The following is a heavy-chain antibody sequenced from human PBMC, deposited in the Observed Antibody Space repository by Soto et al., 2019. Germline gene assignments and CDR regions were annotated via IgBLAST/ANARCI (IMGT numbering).Heavy chain of an antibody. D-gene: IGHD3-22*01. CDR2: INAGNSDT. CDR3: ARDFSMVVLAPGY. CDR1: GYTFTSYA. V-gene: IGHV1-3*05. J-gene: IGHJ4*02. Sequence: QVQFVQSGAEEKKPGASVKVSCKASGYTFTSYAMHWVRQAPGQRLEWMGWINAGNSDTTYSQKFQGRVTITSDTSPSTAYMELTSLRSEDTAVYYCARDFSMVVLAPGYWGQGTLVTVSS.